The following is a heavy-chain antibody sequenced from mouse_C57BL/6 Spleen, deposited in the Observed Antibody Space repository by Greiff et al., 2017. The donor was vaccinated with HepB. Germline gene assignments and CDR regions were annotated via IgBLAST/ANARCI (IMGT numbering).Heavy chain of an antibody. Sequence: DVQLQESGPELVKPGASVKIPCKASGYTFTDYNMDWVKQSHGKSLEWIGDINPNNGGTIYNQKFKGKATLTVDKSSSTAYMELRSLTSEDTAVYYCARGSSGYVDYFDYWGRGTTLTVSS. CDR3: ARGSSGYVDYFDY. V-gene: IGHV1-18*01. CDR2: INPNNGGT. CDR1: GYTFTDYN. D-gene: IGHD3-2*02. J-gene: IGHJ2*01.